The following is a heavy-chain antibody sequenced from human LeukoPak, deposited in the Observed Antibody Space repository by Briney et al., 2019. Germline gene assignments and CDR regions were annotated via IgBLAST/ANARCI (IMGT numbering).Heavy chain of an antibody. V-gene: IGHV5-51*01. J-gene: IGHJ4*02. CDR3: ARHETLDSSSFAR. D-gene: IGHD6-6*01. CDR1: GYSFTRYW. CDR2: IYPGDSDT. Sequence: GESLKISCKGCGYSFTRYWIGWVRQMPGKGLEWMGIIYPGDSDTRYSPSFQGQVSISADKSISTAYLQWSSLKASDTAMYYCARHETLDSSSFARGGQGTLVTVSS.